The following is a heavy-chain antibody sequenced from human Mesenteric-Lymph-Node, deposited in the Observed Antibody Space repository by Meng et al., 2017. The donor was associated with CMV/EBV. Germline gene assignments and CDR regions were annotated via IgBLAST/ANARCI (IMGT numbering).Heavy chain of an antibody. CDR3: ARQEADLFDY. Sequence: GGSLRLSCAASGFSFSSYSMNWARQAPGKGLEWVSSIGSSNSSSYRYYADSVKGRFTISRDNAKNSLYLQMNSLRAEDTAVYYCARQEADLFDYWGQGTLVTVSS. J-gene: IGHJ4*02. CDR1: GFSFSSYS. D-gene: IGHD2-15*01. CDR2: IGSSNSSSYR. V-gene: IGHV3-21*01.